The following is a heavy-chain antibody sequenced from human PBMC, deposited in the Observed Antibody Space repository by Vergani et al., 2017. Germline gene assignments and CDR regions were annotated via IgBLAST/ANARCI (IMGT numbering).Heavy chain of an antibody. CDR2: IYHSGST. CDR1: GGSITSSSYY. D-gene: IGHD6-13*01. J-gene: IGHJ6*02. Sequence: QLHLQESGPGLVKPSETLSLTCTVSGGSITSSSYYWGWIRQPPGKGLEWIGNIYHSGSTYYNPSLKSRVTISVDTSKNQFSLKLSSVTAADTAVYYFARHLLSSSWYNYYYGMDVWGQGTTVTVSS. CDR3: ARHLLSSSWYNYYYGMDV. V-gene: IGHV4-39*01.